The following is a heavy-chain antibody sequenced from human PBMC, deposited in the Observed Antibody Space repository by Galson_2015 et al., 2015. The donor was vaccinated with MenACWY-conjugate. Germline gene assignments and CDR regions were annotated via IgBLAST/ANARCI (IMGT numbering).Heavy chain of an antibody. D-gene: IGHD3-16*02. Sequence: CAASGFNFDDYAMGWVRQVSGKGLEWVAGINFNGGSTDYADSVKGRFTISRDNAKNSLYLQMNSLRAEDTALYYCARGMVSFGGTIVAFYFDSWGQGTLVTVSS. J-gene: IGHJ4*02. CDR3: ARGMVSFGGTIVAFYFDS. CDR2: INFNGGST. CDR1: GFNFDDYA. V-gene: IGHV3-20*04.